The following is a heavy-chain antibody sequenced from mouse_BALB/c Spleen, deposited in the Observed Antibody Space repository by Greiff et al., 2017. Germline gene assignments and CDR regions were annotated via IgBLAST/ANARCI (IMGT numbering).Heavy chain of an antibody. V-gene: IGHV3-2*02. CDR1: GYSITSDYA. Sequence: EVKLQESGPGLVKPSQSLSLTCTVTGYSITSDYAWNWIRQFPGNKLEWMGYISYSGSTSYNPSLKSRISITRDTSKNQFFLQLNSVTTEDTATYYCARTGTPHAMDYWGQGTSVTVSS. CDR3: ARTGTPHAMDY. J-gene: IGHJ4*01. CDR2: ISYSGST. D-gene: IGHD4-1*01.